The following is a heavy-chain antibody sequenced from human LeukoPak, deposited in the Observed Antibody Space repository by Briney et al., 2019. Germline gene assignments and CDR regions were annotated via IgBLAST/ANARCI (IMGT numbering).Heavy chain of an antibody. CDR3: ARDSSLSEWLSPFDY. Sequence: PGGSLRLSCAASGFTVSSNYMSWVRQAPGKGLEWVSLINSGGSTYYADSVKGRFTISRDNAKNSLYLQMNSLRAEDTAVYYCARDSSLSEWLSPFDYWGQGTLVTVSS. CDR1: GFTVSSNY. D-gene: IGHD3-3*01. V-gene: IGHV3-53*01. CDR2: INSGGST. J-gene: IGHJ4*02.